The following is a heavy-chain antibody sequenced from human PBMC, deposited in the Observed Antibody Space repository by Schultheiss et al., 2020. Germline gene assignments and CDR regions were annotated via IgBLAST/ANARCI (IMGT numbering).Heavy chain of an antibody. J-gene: IGHJ4*02. D-gene: IGHD3-22*01. CDR3: ARTYYDSSGYYPNFDY. V-gene: IGHV1-69*01. CDR2: IIPIFGTA. Sequence: SVKVSCKASGGTFSSYAISWVRQAPGQGLEWMGGIIPIFGTANYAQKFQGRVTITADESTSTAYMELSSLRSDDTAVYYCARTYYDSSGYYPNFDYWGQGTLVTVAS. CDR1: GGTFSSYA.